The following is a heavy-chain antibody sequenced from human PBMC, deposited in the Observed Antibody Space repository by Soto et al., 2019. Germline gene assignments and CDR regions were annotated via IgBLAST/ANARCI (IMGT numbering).Heavy chain of an antibody. V-gene: IGHV4-59*01. J-gene: IGHJ5*02. CDR1: GGSISSYY. D-gene: IGHD6-19*01. CDR2: IYYSGST. Sequence: QVQLQESGPGLVKPSETLSLTCTVSGGSISSYYWSWIRQPPGKGLEWIGYIYYSGSTNYNPSLKSRVTITVDTAKNQFSLKPSSVTAADTGVYYWARGDMDNGWLRRVWFDPWGQGTLVTVSS. CDR3: ARGDMDNGWLRRVWFDP.